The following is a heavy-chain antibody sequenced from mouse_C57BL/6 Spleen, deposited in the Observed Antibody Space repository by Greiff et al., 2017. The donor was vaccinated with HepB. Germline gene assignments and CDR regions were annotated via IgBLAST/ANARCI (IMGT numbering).Heavy chain of an antibody. CDR2: ILPGSGST. J-gene: IGHJ2*01. CDR1: GYTFPGYW. V-gene: IGHV1-9*01. CDR3: ARRRNLYYSGC. Sequence: VQLQQSRAERMKPGASVKLSCNATGYTFPGYWIEWVKQRPRHGLEWIGEILPGSGSTNYNEKFKGQATFTPDTSSNTAYMQLSSLTTEDSAIYYDARRRNLYYSGCWGQGTTLSDSS. D-gene: IGHD2-1*01.